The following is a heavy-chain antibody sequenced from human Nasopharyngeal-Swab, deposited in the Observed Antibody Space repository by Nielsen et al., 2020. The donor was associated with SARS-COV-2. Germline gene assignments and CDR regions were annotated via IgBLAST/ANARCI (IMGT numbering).Heavy chain of an antibody. CDR1: GYSISSGYY. D-gene: IGHD6-19*01. CDR3: ARGAGYYYYYYMDV. J-gene: IGHJ6*03. Sequence: SETLSLTCAVSGYSISSGYYWGWIRQPPGKGLKWIGSIYHSGSTYYNPSLKSRVTISVDTSKNQFSLKLSSVTAADTAVYYCARGAGYYYYYYMDVWGKGTTVTVSS. V-gene: IGHV4-38-2*01. CDR2: IYHSGST.